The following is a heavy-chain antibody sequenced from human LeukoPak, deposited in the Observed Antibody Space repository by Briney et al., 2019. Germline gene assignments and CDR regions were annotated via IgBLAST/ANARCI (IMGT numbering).Heavy chain of an antibody. Sequence: PSQTLSLTCTVSGGSISSGGYYWSWIRQHPGKGLEWIGCFYNSGSTSYNPSLKSRVTISADTSKSQFSLKLSSVTAADTAVYYCARLAYGKRLPYGMDVWGQGTTVTVSS. CDR1: GGSISSGGYY. CDR3: ARLAYGKRLPYGMDV. J-gene: IGHJ6*02. CDR2: FYNSGST. V-gene: IGHV4-61*08. D-gene: IGHD4-17*01.